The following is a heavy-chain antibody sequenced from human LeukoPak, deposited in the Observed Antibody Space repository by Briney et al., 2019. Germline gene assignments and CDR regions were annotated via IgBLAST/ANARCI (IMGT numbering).Heavy chain of an antibody. D-gene: IGHD6-6*01. V-gene: IGHV3-33*06. J-gene: IGHJ4*02. Sequence: GRSLRLSCAASGFTFSSYGMHWVRQAPGKGLEWVAVIWYDGSNKHYADSVKGRFTISRDNSKNTLYLQMNSLRAEDTAVYYCAKSQQQLVALDYWGQGTLVTVSS. CDR2: IWYDGSNK. CDR1: GFTFSSYG. CDR3: AKSQQQLVALDY.